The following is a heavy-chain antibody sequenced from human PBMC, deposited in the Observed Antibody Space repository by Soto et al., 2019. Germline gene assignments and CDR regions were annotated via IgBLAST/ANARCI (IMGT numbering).Heavy chain of an antibody. Sequence: PGGSLSLSCAASRFTFSSYAVSWVRQAPGKGLEWVSAISGSGGSTYYADPVKGRFTISRDNSKNTLYLQMNSLRAEDTAVYYCAKDRDPDIVVVVAATAVDYWGQGTLVTVSS. J-gene: IGHJ4*02. CDR1: RFTFSSYA. CDR3: AKDRDPDIVVVVAATAVDY. V-gene: IGHV3-23*01. CDR2: ISGSGGST. D-gene: IGHD2-15*01.